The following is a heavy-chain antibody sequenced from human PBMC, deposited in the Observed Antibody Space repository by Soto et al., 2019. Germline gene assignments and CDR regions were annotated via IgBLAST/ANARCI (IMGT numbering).Heavy chain of an antibody. J-gene: IGHJ4*02. V-gene: IGHV3-66*01. CDR1: GFTLSSSY. D-gene: IGHD6-6*01. CDR3: AKYTLAPEDH. Sequence: EVQLVESGGGLVQPGGSLRLSCTGSGFTLSSSYMSWVRQAPAKGLEWVSAIYAGGNTYYADSVKGRFTISRDISKNTLFLQMNSLIAEDTGVYYCAKYTLAPEDHWGQGTRVTVSS. CDR2: IYAGGNT.